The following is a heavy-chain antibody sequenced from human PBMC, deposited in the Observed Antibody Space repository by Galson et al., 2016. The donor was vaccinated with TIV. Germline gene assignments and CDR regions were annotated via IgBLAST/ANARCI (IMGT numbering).Heavy chain of an antibody. D-gene: IGHD1-26*01. CDR3: ARYSGKSYALDV. J-gene: IGHJ6*02. CDR2: ISYSGSAK. Sequence: SLRLSCAASGFTLSDYYTTWIRQAPGKGLEWLSHISYSGSAKYDADSMKGRLTMSRDTAKNSMYLGMSSLRAEDTAVYYCARYSGKSYALDVWGQGTAVTVSS. CDR1: GFTLSDYY. V-gene: IGHV3-11*01.